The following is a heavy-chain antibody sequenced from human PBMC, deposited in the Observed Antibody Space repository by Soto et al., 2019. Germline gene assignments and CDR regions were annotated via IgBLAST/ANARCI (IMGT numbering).Heavy chain of an antibody. J-gene: IGHJ5*02. Sequence: RASVKVSCKASGGTFSSYAISWVRQAPGQGLEWMGGIIPIFGTANYAQKFQGRVTITADKSTSTAYMELSSLRSEDTAVYYCARFVAAAGTNWFDPWGQGTLVTVSS. V-gene: IGHV1-69*06. CDR3: ARFVAAAGTNWFDP. D-gene: IGHD6-13*01. CDR2: IIPIFGTA. CDR1: GGTFSSYA.